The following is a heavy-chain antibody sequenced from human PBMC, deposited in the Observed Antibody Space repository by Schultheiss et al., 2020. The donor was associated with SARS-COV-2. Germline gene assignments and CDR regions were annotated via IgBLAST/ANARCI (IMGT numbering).Heavy chain of an antibody. Sequence: ASVKVSCKASGYTFTSYGISWVRQAPGQGLEWMGWISTYNGNTNYAQKLQGRVTMTTDTSTSTAYMELRSLRSDDTAVYYCARGSYYDSSGSIPGNYWGQGTLVTRLL. CDR3: ARGSYYDSSGSIPGNY. D-gene: IGHD3-22*01. CDR2: ISTYNGNT. J-gene: IGHJ4*02. CDR1: GYTFTSYG. V-gene: IGHV1-18*01.